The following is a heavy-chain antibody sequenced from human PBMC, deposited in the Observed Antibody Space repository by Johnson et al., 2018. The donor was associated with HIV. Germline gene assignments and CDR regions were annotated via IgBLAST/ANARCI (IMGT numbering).Heavy chain of an antibody. V-gene: IGHV3-13*01. D-gene: IGHD6-19*01. J-gene: IGHJ3*02. CDR2: IGTTGDT. CDR3: AKDIRYSSGWNAFDI. CDR1: GFTLSSYD. Sequence: VQLVESGGGLVQPGGSLRLSCAASGFTLSSYDMHWVRQVTGKGLEWVSSIGTTGDTYYADSVKGRFTISRDNSKNSLYLQMNSLRAEDTALYNCAKDIRYSSGWNAFDIWGQGTMVTVSS.